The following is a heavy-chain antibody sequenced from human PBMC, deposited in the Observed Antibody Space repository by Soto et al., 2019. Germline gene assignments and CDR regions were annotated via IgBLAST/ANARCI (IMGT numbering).Heavy chain of an antibody. CDR1: GGSISIGGYY. CDR2: IYYSGST. Sequence: KPSETLSLTCTVSGGSISIGGYYWSWIRQHPGKGLEWIGYIYYSGSTYYNPSLKSRVTISVDTSKNQFSLKLSSVTAADTAVYYCAKDQTRGYRRSDAFDIWGQGTMVTVSS. J-gene: IGHJ3*02. D-gene: IGHD5-12*01. CDR3: AKDQTRGYRRSDAFDI. V-gene: IGHV4-31*03.